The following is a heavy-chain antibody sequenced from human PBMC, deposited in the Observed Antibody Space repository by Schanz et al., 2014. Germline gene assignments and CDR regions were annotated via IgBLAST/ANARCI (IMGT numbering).Heavy chain of an antibody. Sequence: QVQLQESGPGLVKPSQPLSLTCTVSGGSVSSGGDYWSWIRQHPGKGLEWIGFISYSGSTYYNPSLKSRVTISVDTSKNQFSLNLSSATAADTAVYYCARDRGHGDLPGDIWGQGTMVTVSS. CDR2: ISYSGST. J-gene: IGHJ3*02. CDR3: ARDRGHGDLPGDI. D-gene: IGHD4-17*01. V-gene: IGHV4-31*03. CDR1: GGSVSSGGDY.